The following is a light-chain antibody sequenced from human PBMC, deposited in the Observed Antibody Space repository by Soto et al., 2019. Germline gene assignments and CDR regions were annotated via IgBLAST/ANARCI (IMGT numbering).Light chain of an antibody. CDR2: EVS. CDR1: SSDIGVYNY. V-gene: IGLV2-14*01. CDR3: TSFTTTNIWV. J-gene: IGLJ3*02. Sequence: QSALTQPRSVSGSPGQSVTISCTGTSSDIGVYNYVSWYQQHPGKAPKLVICEVSNRPSGVSSRFSGSKSGNTASLTISGLRTEDEADYYCTSFTTTNIWVFGGGTKLTVL.